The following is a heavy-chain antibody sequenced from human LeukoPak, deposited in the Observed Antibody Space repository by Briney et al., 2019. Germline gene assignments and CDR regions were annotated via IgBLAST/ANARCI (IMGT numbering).Heavy chain of an antibody. Sequence: SETLSLTCTVSGGSISSYYWSWIRQPPGKGLEWIGYIYYSGSTNYNPSLKSRVTISVDTSKNQFSLKLSSVTAADTAVYYCARHITGRGYQLLGVIGFDYWGQGTLVTVSS. D-gene: IGHD2-2*01. CDR2: IYYSGST. CDR3: ARHITGRGYQLLGVIGFDY. J-gene: IGHJ4*02. V-gene: IGHV4-59*08. CDR1: GGSISSYY.